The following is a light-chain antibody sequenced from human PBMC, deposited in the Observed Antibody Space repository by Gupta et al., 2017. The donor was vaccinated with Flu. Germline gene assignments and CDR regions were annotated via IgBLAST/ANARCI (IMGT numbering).Light chain of an antibody. J-gene: IGLJ2*01. CDR2: KDT. CDR3: LSVDNSGHSRV. V-gene: IGLV3-16*01. CDR1: TLARKY. Sequence: VARITCSGETLARKYAYWYQQKPGQSPVMVICKDTERPSGIPGRFSGSTSGKIVTLTISGVQAEDEADYYGLSVDNSGHSRVFGGGTKLTV.